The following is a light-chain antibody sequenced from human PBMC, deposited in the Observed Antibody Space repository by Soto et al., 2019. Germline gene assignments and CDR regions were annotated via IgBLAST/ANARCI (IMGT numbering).Light chain of an antibody. CDR1: QSISSY. CDR2: AAS. Sequence: DIQMTQSPSSLSASVGDRVTITCRASQSISSYLNWYQQKPGKAPKFLIYAASNLQSGVPSRFSGSGSGTDFTLTVHSLQPEDFATYYCQQGYTSAITFGQGTRLEIK. V-gene: IGKV1-39*01. CDR3: QQGYTSAIT. J-gene: IGKJ5*01.